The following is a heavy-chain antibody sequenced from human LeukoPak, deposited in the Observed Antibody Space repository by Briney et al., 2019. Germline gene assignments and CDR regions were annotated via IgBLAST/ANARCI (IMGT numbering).Heavy chain of an antibody. CDR1: GFTFSSYA. CDR3: ASPHPYVSGWYGV. V-gene: IGHV3-23*01. CDR2: ISGSGGSI. Sequence: PGGSLRLSCAASGFTFSSYAMSWVRQAPGKGLEWVSGISGSGGSIYYADSVKGRFTISRDNSKNTLYLQMNSLRADDTPVYYCASPHPYVSGWYGVWGKGTTVTVSS. D-gene: IGHD6-19*01. J-gene: IGHJ6*04.